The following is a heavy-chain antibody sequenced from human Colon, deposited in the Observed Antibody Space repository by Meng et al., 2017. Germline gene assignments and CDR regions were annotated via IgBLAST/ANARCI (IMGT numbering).Heavy chain of an antibody. Sequence: QVPLGQSGAEVKKPGAAVKVSCKASGYTFTSYGISWVRQAPGQGLEWMGWISAYNGNTNYAQKLQGRVTMTTDTSTSTAYMELRSLRSDDTAVYYCAASSSSWYQNWFDPWGQGTLVTVSS. D-gene: IGHD6-13*01. CDR3: AASSSSWYQNWFDP. V-gene: IGHV1-18*01. CDR1: GYTFTSYG. J-gene: IGHJ5*02. CDR2: ISAYNGNT.